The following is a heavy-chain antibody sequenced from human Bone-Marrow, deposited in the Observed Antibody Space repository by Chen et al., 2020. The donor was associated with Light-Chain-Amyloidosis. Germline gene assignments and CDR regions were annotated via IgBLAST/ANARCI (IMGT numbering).Heavy chain of an antibody. V-gene: IGHV3-48*03. CDR2: ISAGGDSM. D-gene: IGHD1-1*01. J-gene: IGHJ4*02. CDR3: SRDAVAPGDTDY. CDR1: GFTFTTYG. Sequence: QLVESGGSLVQPGGSLRLSCAASGFTFTTYGMNWVRQAPGKGLEWVSYISAGGDSMYYADSVKGRFTVSRDDARNSLFLQMNSRRAEDTAVYYCSRDAVAPGDTDYWGQGILVTVSS.